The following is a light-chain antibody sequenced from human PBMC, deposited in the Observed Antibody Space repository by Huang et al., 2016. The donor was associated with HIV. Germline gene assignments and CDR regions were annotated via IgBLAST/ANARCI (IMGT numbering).Light chain of an antibody. CDR2: YAS. CDR1: LTVSSY. V-gene: IGKV3-11*01. CDR3: QLRSTGPGDT. J-gene: IGKJ4*01. Sequence: EIVLTQSPATLSLSPGERATLSCRAMLTVSSYLAWSQQKPGQAPLLLIYYASNRATGIPARFSGSGSGTDFTLTISSLEPEDFAVYYCQLRSTGPGDTFGGGTKVEIK.